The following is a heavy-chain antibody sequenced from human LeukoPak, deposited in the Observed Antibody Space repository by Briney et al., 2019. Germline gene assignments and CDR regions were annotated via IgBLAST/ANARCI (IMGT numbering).Heavy chain of an antibody. CDR1: GFTFSSYG. CDR3: ARDNNADY. CDR2: IRYDGSNK. V-gene: IGHV3-30*02. J-gene: IGHJ4*02. Sequence: PGGSLRLSCAASGFTFSSYGMHWVRQAPGKGLEWVAFIRYDGSNKYYADSVEGRFTIFRDNSNNTLYLQMNSLRVEDTAVYYCARDNNADYWGQGTLVTVSS. D-gene: IGHD1/OR15-1a*01.